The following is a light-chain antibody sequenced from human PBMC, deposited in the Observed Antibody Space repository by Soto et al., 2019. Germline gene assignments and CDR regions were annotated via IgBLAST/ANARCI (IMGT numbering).Light chain of an antibody. Sequence: DIQMTQSPSSLSATVGDRATITCQASHDISSYLNWYQHQPGKAAKLLIYDASILEGGIPSRFSGSGSGTDFTLTNSSLQPGDVATYYGQKCDYLPVFGPGTKVDIK. CDR3: QKCDYLPV. J-gene: IGKJ3*01. CDR2: DAS. CDR1: HDISSY. V-gene: IGKV1-33*01.